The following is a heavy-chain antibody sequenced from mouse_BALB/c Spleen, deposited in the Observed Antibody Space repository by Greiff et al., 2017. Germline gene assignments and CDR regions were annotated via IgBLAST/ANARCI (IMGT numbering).Heavy chain of an antibody. J-gene: IGHJ3*01. D-gene: IGHD3-2*01. CDR1: GYSITSGSY. CDR2: ISYDGSN. CDR3: ARAEGTARATFWFAY. V-gene: IGHV3-6*02. Sequence: DVQLQESGPGLVKPSQSLSLTCSVTGYSITSGSYWYWIRQFPGNKLEWMGYISYDGSNNYNPSLKNRISITRDTSKNQFFLKLNSVTTEDTATYYCARAEGTARATFWFAYWGQGTLVTVSA.